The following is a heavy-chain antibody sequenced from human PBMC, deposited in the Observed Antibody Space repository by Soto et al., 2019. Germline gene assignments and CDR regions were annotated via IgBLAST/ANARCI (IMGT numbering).Heavy chain of an antibody. Sequence: SETLSLTCTVSGGSISSGDYYWSWIRQPPGKGLEWIGYIYYSGSTYYNPSLKSRVTISVDTSKNQFSLKLSSVTAADTAVYYCASGKKYYDFWSGPYYYYGMDVWGQGTTVTVSS. CDR1: GGSISSGDYY. V-gene: IGHV4-30-4*01. D-gene: IGHD3-3*01. J-gene: IGHJ6*02. CDR2: IYYSGST. CDR3: ASGKKYYDFWSGPYYYYGMDV.